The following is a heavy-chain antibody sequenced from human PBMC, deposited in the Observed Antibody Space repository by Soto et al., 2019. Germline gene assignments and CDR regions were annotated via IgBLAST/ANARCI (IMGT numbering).Heavy chain of an antibody. J-gene: IGHJ5*02. CDR2: INAGNGNT. Sequence: GASVKVSCKASGYTFTNYAMHWVRQAPGQRFEWMGWINAGNGNTKYSQKFQGRVTITRDTSASTAYMELSSLRSEDTAVYYCAREISYDSSGYDSVWFDPWGQGTLVTVSS. V-gene: IGHV1-3*01. CDR1: GYTFTNYA. CDR3: AREISYDSSGYDSVWFDP. D-gene: IGHD3-22*01.